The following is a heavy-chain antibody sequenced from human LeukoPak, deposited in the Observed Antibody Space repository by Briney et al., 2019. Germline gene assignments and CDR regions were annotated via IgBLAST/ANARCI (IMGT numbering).Heavy chain of an antibody. CDR3: AKEADSTYYGMDV. Sequence: GGSLRLSCAASGFTFSSYGMHWVRQAPGKGLEWVAVISYDGSNKYYADSVKGRFTISRDNSKNTLYLQMNSLRAEDTAVYYCAKEADSTYYGMDVWGQGTTVTVSS. CDR2: ISYDGSNK. V-gene: IGHV3-30*18. D-gene: IGHD1-1*01. CDR1: GFTFSSYG. J-gene: IGHJ6*02.